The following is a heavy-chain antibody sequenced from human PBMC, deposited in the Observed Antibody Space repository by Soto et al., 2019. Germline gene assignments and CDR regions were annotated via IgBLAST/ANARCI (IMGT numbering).Heavy chain of an antibody. D-gene: IGHD3-16*01. J-gene: IGHJ4*02. CDR3: ARSSSGDYVIGYFDY. CDR2: ISGSGGCT. V-gene: IGHV3-23*01. CDR1: GFTFISYS. Sequence: GGSLRLSYAASGFTFISYSMNWVRQAPGKGLEWVSSISGSGGCTYYADSVKGRFTISRDNSKYTLYLQMNSLRAEDTAIYYCARSSSGDYVIGYFDYWGQGTLVTVSS.